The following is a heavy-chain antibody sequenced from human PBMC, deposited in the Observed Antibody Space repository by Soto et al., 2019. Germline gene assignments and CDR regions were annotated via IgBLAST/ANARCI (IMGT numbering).Heavy chain of an antibody. CDR3: ARVWGGAFDI. J-gene: IGHJ3*02. D-gene: IGHD3-10*01. V-gene: IGHV4-34*01. Sequence: PSETLSLTCAVYGGSFGAYYLSWIRQPPGKGLEWIGEISHSGSTNYNPSLMSRVTISVDTSKNQFSLKLSSVTAADTAVYYCARVWGGAFDIWGQGTMVTVSS. CDR1: GGSFGAYY. CDR2: ISHSGST.